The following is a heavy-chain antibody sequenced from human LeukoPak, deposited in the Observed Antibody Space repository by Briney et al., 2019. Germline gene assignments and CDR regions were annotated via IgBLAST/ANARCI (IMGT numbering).Heavy chain of an antibody. D-gene: IGHD2-2*01. CDR2: IYSGGST. V-gene: IGHV3-66*01. J-gene: IGHJ6*02. CDR1: GFTVSSNY. CDR3: ARDIVVVPAAAPSRYYYYGMDV. Sequence: GGSLRLSCAASGFTVSSNYTSWVRQAPGKGLEWVSVIYSGGSTYYADSVKGRFTISRDNSKNTLYLQMNSLRAEDTAVYYCARDIVVVPAAAPSRYYYYGMDVWGQGTTVTVSS.